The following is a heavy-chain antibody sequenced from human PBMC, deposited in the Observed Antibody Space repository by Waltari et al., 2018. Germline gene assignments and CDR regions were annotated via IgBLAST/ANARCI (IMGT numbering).Heavy chain of an antibody. CDR2: VSHGGNT. CDR3: ARRIGSSWYFDY. Sequence: QVQLQQWGAGLLKPSETLSLTCGVSGGSFSGYYWTWIRQPPGKGLEWIGEVSHGGNTVYNPSLKSRVTVSIDTPNNQFSLRLNSVTAADTALYYCARRIGSSWYFDYWGQGALVTVSS. V-gene: IGHV4-34*02. D-gene: IGHD6-13*01. J-gene: IGHJ4*02. CDR1: GGSFSGYY.